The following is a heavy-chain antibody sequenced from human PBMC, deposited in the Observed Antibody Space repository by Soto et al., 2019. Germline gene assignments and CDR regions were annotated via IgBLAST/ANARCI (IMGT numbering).Heavy chain of an antibody. V-gene: IGHV5-10-1*01. J-gene: IGHJ3*02. CDR3: ARLSRDGYNFLYAFDI. D-gene: IGHD5-12*01. Sequence: PGESLKISCKGSGYSFTSYWISWVRQMPGKGLEWMGRIDPSDSYTNYSPSFQGHVTISADKSISTAYLQWSSLKASDTAMYYCARLSRDGYNFLYAFDIWGQGTTVTVSS. CDR1: GYSFTSYW. CDR2: IDPSDSYT.